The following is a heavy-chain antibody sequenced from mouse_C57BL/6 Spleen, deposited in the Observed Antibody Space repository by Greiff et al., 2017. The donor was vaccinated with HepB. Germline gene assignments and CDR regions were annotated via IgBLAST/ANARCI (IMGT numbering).Heavy chain of an antibody. D-gene: IGHD1-1*01. Sequence: EVQLQQSGPVLVKPGASVKMSCKASGYTFTDYYMNWVKQSHGKSLEWIGVINPYNGGTSYNQKFKGKATLTVDKSSSTAYMELNSLTSEDSAVYYCARNIYYYGSPLYAMDYWGQGTSVTVAS. CDR3: ARNIYYYGSPLYAMDY. V-gene: IGHV1-19*01. CDR1: GYTFTDYY. CDR2: INPYNGGT. J-gene: IGHJ4*01.